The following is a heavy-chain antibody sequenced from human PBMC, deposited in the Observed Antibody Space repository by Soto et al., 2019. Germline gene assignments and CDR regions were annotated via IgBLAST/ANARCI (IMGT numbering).Heavy chain of an antibody. CDR1: GGLVSTSNW. CDR3: VLNGHYCLDT. D-gene: IGHD3-3*02. J-gene: IGHJ5*02. V-gene: IGHV4-4*02. CDR2: TYQGRT. Sequence: QVQLQESGPGLVKPSGTLSLTCAVSGGLVSTSNWWRWVRHPPGKGLEWIGETYQGRTTCNPSLESRVTMSVDESKNQFSLSLSSVTGADTAVYYCVLNGHYCLDTWGQGTLVTVSS.